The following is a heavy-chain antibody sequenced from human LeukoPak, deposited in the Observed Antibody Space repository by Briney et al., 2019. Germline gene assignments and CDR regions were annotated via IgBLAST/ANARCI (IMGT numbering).Heavy chain of an antibody. CDR2: ISSNGRYI. D-gene: IGHD1-14*01. CDR1: GFDFSDYT. CDR3: ARDGMGCYDY. Sequence: GGSLRLSCAASGFDFSDYTINWVRQAPGKGLEWVSSISSNGRYIYYADSVKGRLTISRDNAKNSVYLQMNSLRAEDTGVYYCARDGMGCYDYWGQGTLVTVSS. V-gene: IGHV3-21*01. J-gene: IGHJ4*02.